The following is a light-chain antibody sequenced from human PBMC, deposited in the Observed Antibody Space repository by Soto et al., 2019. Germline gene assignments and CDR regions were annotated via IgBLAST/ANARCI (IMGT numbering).Light chain of an antibody. CDR3: QQSHTTPRT. Sequence: DIQMTQSPASLSASVGDRVSVTCRASQSISTFLNWYQQKPGQAPKLLIYAASSLQSGVPSRFSGSGSGADFTLTIGRLQPEDFAAYYCQQSHTTPRTFGQGTKVEIK. CDR1: QSISTF. V-gene: IGKV1-39*01. J-gene: IGKJ1*01. CDR2: AAS.